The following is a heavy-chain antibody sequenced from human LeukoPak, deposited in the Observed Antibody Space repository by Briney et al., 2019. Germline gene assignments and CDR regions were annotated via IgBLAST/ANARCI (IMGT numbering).Heavy chain of an antibody. CDR1: GFTFNRFY. D-gene: IGHD6-6*01. CDR3: VKDRSIAAPNNDFFDS. J-gene: IGHJ4*02. Sequence: GGSLRLSCSASGFTFNRFYLHRVRQAPGKGLEFVSHISSNGATTYYADSVKGRFTISRDNSKNTLYLQMSSLRADDTAVYYCVKDRSIAAPNNDFFDSWGQGALVTVSS. V-gene: IGHV3-64D*06. CDR2: ISSNGATT.